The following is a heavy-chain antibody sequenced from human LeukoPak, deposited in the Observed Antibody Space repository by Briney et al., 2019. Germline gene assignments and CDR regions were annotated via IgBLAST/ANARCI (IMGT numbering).Heavy chain of an antibody. J-gene: IGHJ3*02. CDR2: IYNSRST. Sequence: SETLSLTCTVPGGSISSYYWSWIRQPAGKGLEWIGRIYNSRSTNYNPSLKSRVTMSVDTSKNQFSLKLSSVTAADTAVYYCARDIGYYDSSGYPRDAFDIWGQGTMVTVSS. CDR1: GGSISSYY. CDR3: ARDIGYYDSSGYPRDAFDI. D-gene: IGHD3-22*01. V-gene: IGHV4-4*07.